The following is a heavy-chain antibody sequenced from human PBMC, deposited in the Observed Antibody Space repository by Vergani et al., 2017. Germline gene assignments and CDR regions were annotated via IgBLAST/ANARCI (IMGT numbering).Heavy chain of an antibody. CDR2: IYYSRRN. D-gene: IGHD6-13*01. V-gene: IGHV4-34*01. CDR1: GGSFSGYY. CDR3: ARNRQVRGIAAAGTCDAFYM. Sequence: QVQLQQWGAGLLKPSETLSLTCAVYGGSFSGYYWSWIRQPPGKGLEWIGFIYYSRRNYYNPSLESRVTIAVDPSKNQFSLTLSSVTAADTAEYYCARNRQVRGIAAAGTCDAFYMWGQGIMVTVSA. J-gene: IGHJ3*02.